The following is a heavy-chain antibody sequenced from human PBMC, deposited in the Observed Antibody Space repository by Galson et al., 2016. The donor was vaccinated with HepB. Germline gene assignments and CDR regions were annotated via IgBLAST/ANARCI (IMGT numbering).Heavy chain of an antibody. CDR3: AHPWMRGTYGTYYYDRLNYYD. CDR2: IYWDGDK. V-gene: IGHV2-5*02. CDR1: GFSLSTTGMG. D-gene: IGHD3-22*01. Sequence: PALVKPTQTLTLTCTFSGFSLSTTGMGVGWMRQSPGKALEWLALIYWDGDKRYSPSLKRRLTITKDTSKNQVVLTMSNMDPVDTATYYCAHPWMRGTYGTYYYDRLNYYDWGQGTLVTVSS. J-gene: IGHJ4*02.